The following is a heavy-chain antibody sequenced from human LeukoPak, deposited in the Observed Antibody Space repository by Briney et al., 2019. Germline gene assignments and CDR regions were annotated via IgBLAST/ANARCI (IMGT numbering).Heavy chain of an antibody. J-gene: IGHJ3*02. D-gene: IGHD3-10*01. CDR3: TKNELLWFGEFDAFDI. CDR1: GFTFSSYG. V-gene: IGHV3-30*18. Sequence: GGSLRLSCAASGFTFSSYGMHWVRQAPGKGLDWVAGITNDGSNKYYVDSVKGRFTISRDNSKNMLYLQTNSPRAEDTAVYYCTKNELLWFGEFDAFDIWGQGTMVTVSS. CDR2: ITNDGSNK.